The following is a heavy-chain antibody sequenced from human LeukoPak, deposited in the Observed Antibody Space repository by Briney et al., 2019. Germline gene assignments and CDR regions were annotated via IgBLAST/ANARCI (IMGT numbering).Heavy chain of an antibody. CDR2: INWNSGTM. CDR1: GFSFADAT. Sequence: GRSLRLSCAASGFSFADATMHWVRQVPGKGLEWVSGINWNSGTMGYADSVKGRFTVSRDNARNSLYLQMNSLKTEDTALYYCAKDPYMDVWGKGTTVTVSS. CDR3: AKDPYMDV. J-gene: IGHJ6*03. V-gene: IGHV3-9*01.